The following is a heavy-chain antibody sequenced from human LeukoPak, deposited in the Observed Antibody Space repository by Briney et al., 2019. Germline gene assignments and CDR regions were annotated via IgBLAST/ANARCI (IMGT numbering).Heavy chain of an antibody. D-gene: IGHD1-26*01. V-gene: IGHV1-18*01. Sequence: ASVNVSCKASVYTFTSYGISWVRQAPGQGLEWMGWICPYNGNTNYAQKSQGRVTMTTDTSTSTAYRELSSLRSDDTAVYYRARGGTYSRGPLVYWGQGTLVTISS. J-gene: IGHJ4*02. CDR1: VYTFTSYG. CDR2: ICPYNGNT. CDR3: ARGGTYSRGPLVY.